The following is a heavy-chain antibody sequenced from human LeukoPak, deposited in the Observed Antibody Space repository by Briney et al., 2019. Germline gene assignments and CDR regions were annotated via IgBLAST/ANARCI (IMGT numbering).Heavy chain of an antibody. CDR1: GYTFTRHY. D-gene: IGHD5-18*01. J-gene: IGHJ6*02. Sequence: ASVKVSCKASGYTFTRHYMHWVRQAPGQGLEWMGLINPSGGSTIYAQKFQGRVTLTRDTSTSTVYMELSSLRSEDTAVYYCARGYSYGFSYYYGMDVWGQGTTVTVSS. CDR3: ARGYSYGFSYYYGMDV. CDR2: INPSGGST. V-gene: IGHV1-46*01.